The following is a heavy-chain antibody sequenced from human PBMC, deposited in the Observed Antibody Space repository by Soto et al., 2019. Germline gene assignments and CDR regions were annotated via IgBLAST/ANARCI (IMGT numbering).Heavy chain of an antibody. CDR3: ARGYDWFDP. J-gene: IGHJ5*01. D-gene: IGHD1-1*01. Sequence: QVQLQESGPGLMKPSETLSLTCSVSGGSTSDSYWSWIRQPPGKGLEWIAYIHHSGSIYYNPSLKSRATISIDTSKNHFSLNLASVTGADTAVYYCARGYDWFDPWGQGTLVTVSS. V-gene: IGHV4-59*01. CDR1: GGSTSDSY. CDR2: IHHSGSI.